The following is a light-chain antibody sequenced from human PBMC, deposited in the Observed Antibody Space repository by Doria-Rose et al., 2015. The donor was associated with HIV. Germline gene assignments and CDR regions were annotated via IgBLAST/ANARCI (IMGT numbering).Light chain of an antibody. CDR1: QSFSSTY. CDR2: DGS. V-gene: IGKV3-20*01. J-gene: IGKJ1*01. Sequence: TQSPGTPSLSPGERATLSCRASQSFSSTYLAWYQQKPGQAPSLLIYDGSTRATGIPDRFSASGSGTDLTLTINRLEPEDFALYYCHQYGTSWTFGQGTKVEI. CDR3: HQYGTSWT.